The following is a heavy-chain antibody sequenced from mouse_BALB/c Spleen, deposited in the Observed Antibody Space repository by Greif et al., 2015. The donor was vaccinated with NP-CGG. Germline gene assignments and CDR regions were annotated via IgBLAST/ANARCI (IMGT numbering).Heavy chain of an antibody. V-gene: IGHV1-39*01. CDR2: IDPYYDGT. Sequence: VQLQQSGPELEKPGASVRISCKASGYSFTGYNMNWVKQSNGKSLEWIGNIDPYYDGTSYNQKFKGKATLTVDKSSSXAYMQLKSLTSEDSAVYYCARGPIHYYLAWFAYWGQGTLVTVSA. J-gene: IGHJ3*01. CDR1: GYSFTGYN. D-gene: IGHD1-2*01. CDR3: ARGPIHYYLAWFAY.